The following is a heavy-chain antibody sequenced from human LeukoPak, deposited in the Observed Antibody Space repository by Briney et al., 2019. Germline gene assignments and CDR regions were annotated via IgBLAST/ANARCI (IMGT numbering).Heavy chain of an antibody. CDR3: ARKSRTYYYYMDV. CDR2: INHSGST. CDR1: GGSFSGYY. Sequence: KPSETLSLTCAVYGGSFSGYYWSWIRQPPGKGLEWIGEINHSGSTNYNPSLKSRVTISVDTSKNQFSLKLSSVTAADTAVYYCARKSRTYYYYMDVWGKGTTVTVSS. V-gene: IGHV4-34*01. J-gene: IGHJ6*03.